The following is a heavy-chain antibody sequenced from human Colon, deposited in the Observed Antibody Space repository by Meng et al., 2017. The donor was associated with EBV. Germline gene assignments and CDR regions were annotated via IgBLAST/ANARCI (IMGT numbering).Heavy chain of an antibody. CDR1: GGSISSGDYY. V-gene: IGHV4-30-4*01. J-gene: IGHJ4*02. D-gene: IGHD2-15*01. CDR3: ARQATGYCSGGSCYSGSIFDY. CDR2: IYYSGST. Sequence: HVQLQESGPGLVKPSQTLSLTCTVSGGSISSGDYYWSWIRQPPGKGLEWIGYIYYSGSTHYNPSLKSRVTISVDTSKNQFSLKVSSVTAADTAVYYCARQATGYCSGGSCYSGSIFDYWGQGTLVTVSS.